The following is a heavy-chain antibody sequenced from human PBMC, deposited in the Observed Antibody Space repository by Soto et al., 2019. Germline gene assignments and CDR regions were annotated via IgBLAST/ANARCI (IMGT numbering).Heavy chain of an antibody. J-gene: IGHJ6*02. CDR2: IYYSGST. CDR3: ARQSGGSGYYYYGMDV. Sequence: SETLSLTCTVPGGSISSRSYYWGWIRQSPGKGLEWIGNIYYSGSTYYNSSLKSRVTISVDTSKNQFSMKLSSVTAADTAVYYCARQSGGSGYYYYGMDVWGQGTTVTVSS. V-gene: IGHV4-39*01. CDR1: GGSISSRSYY. D-gene: IGHD2-15*01.